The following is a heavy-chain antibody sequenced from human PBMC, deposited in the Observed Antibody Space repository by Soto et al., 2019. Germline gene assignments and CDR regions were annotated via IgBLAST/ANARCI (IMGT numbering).Heavy chain of an antibody. V-gene: IGHV3-23*01. CDR3: AKDRRDYIWGSYRSYYFDY. D-gene: IGHD3-16*02. CDR1: GFTFSSYA. Sequence: GGSLRLSCAASGFTFSSYAMSWVRQAPGKGLEWVSAISGSGGSTYYADSVKGRFTISRDNSKNTLYLQMNSLRAEDTAVYYCAKDRRDYIWGSYRSYYFDYWGQGTLVTV. J-gene: IGHJ4*02. CDR2: ISGSGGST.